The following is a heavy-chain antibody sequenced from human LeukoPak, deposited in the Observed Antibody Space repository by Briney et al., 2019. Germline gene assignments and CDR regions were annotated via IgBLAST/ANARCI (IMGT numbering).Heavy chain of an antibody. Sequence: PSETLSLTCTVSGGSISSSSYYWGWIRQPPGKGLEWIGSIYYSGSTYYNPSLKSRVTISVDTSKNQFSLKLSSVTAADTAVYYCASPYDFWSGFDYWGQGTLVTVSS. J-gene: IGHJ4*02. D-gene: IGHD3-3*01. CDR3: ASPYDFWSGFDY. CDR2: IYYSGST. V-gene: IGHV4-39*01. CDR1: GGSISSSSYY.